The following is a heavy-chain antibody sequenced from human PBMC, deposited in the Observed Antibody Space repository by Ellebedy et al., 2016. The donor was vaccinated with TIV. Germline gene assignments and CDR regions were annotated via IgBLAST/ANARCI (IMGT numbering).Heavy chain of an antibody. V-gene: IGHV4-59*01. J-gene: IGHJ2*01. CDR3: ARSSAGGFDYWYFEL. CDR2: VYYTGRT. Sequence: MPSETLSLTCTVSGGSMINYYWSWVRQSPEKGLEWIAYVYYTGRTNYNPSLGSRVTISLDTSKRQFSLNLRSLTAADTAVYYCARSSAGGFDYWYFELWGRGTLVTVSS. CDR1: GGSMINYY. D-gene: IGHD6-19*01.